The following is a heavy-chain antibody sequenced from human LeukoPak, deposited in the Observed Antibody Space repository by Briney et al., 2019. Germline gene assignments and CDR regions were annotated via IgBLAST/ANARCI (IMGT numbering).Heavy chain of an antibody. Sequence: GGSLRLSCAASGFTFSSYAMHWVRQAPGRGLEWVAVISYDGSNKYYADSVKGRFTISRDNSKNTLYLQMNSLRAEDTAVYYCAKDQRAAAGTGSVGDYWGQGTLVTVSS. V-gene: IGHV3-30*04. D-gene: IGHD6-13*01. CDR1: GFTFSSYA. CDR2: ISYDGSNK. J-gene: IGHJ4*02. CDR3: AKDQRAAAGTGSVGDY.